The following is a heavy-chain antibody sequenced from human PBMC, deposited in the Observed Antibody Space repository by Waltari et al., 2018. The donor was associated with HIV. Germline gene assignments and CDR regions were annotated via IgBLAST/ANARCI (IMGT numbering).Heavy chain of an antibody. D-gene: IGHD6-13*01. CDR3: ARQYSSSWYFDY. Sequence: LQLQESGTGLVKASETLPLTRPVSGGFLSSSSYYTGWTRQPPGKGLEWIGRIYYSGSTYYNPSLKSRVTISVDTSKNQSSLKLSSVTAADTAVYFCARQYSSSWYFDYWGQGTLVTVSS. CDR2: IYYSGST. V-gene: IGHV4-39*01. CDR1: GGFLSSSSYY. J-gene: IGHJ4*02.